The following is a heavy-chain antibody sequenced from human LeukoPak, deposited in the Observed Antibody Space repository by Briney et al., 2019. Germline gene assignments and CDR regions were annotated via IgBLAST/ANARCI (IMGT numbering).Heavy chain of an antibody. Sequence: SETLSLTCTVSGGSISSSTYYWGWIRQPPGKGLEWIGSIHYSGSTYYNSSLKSRVTMSVDTSKNQFPLKLSSVTAADTAVYYCARDLAAAGYFDYWGQGTLVTVSS. CDR1: GGSISSSTYY. CDR3: ARDLAAAGYFDY. V-gene: IGHV4-39*06. CDR2: IHYSGST. J-gene: IGHJ4*02. D-gene: IGHD6-13*01.